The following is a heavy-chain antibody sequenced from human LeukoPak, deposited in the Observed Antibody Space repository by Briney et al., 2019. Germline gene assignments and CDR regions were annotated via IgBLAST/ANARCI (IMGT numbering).Heavy chain of an antibody. D-gene: IGHD6-13*01. V-gene: IGHV1-18*01. Sequence: GASVKVSCKASGYTLTSYGISWVRQAPGQGLEWMGWISAYNGNTNYTQKLQGRVTMTTDTSTSTAYMELRSLRSDDTAVYYCARDSPNSSSWSASLWYYYGMDVWGQGTTVTVSS. CDR1: GYTLTSYG. CDR3: ARDSPNSSSWSASLWYYYGMDV. CDR2: ISAYNGNT. J-gene: IGHJ6*02.